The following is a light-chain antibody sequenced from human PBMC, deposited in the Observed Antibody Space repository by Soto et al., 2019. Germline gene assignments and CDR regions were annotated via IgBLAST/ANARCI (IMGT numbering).Light chain of an antibody. J-gene: IGKJ1*01. Sequence: PGERVTLSCRASQSVTNNYLAWYQPTPGQGPRLLIHGASSRAADTPDRFSGSGSGTDVTLTISRLEPEDFALYYCHQYGATPGTFGQGTKLDIK. CDR2: GAS. CDR1: QSVTNNY. CDR3: HQYGATPGT. V-gene: IGKV3-20*01.